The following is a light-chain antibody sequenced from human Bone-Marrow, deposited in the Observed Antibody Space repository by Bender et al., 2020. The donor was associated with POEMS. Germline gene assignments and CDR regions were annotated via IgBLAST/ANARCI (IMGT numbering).Light chain of an antibody. Sequence: QSVLTQPPSASGTPGQRVTISCSGSSSKFGSYPVNWYQQLPGAAPKLVIFNNSQRPSGVPDRFSGSNSGTSAPLAIRGLLSDDEADFYCATGDDSLNGWVFGGGTKLTVL. CDR1: SSKFGSYP. CDR3: ATGDDSLNGWV. J-gene: IGLJ3*02. V-gene: IGLV1-44*01. CDR2: NNS.